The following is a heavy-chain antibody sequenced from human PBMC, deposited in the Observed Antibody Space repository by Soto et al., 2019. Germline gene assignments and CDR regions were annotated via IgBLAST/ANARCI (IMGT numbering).Heavy chain of an antibody. V-gene: IGHV1-69*01. Sequence: QVQLVQSGAEVKKPGSSVKVSCKASGGTFSSYAISWVRQAPGHGLEWRGGLVPIFGTANYAQKFQGRVRITADESTSTAYMELSSLRSEDTAVYYCARGGYCSSTSCYVNYYYGMDVWGQGTTVTVSS. CDR3: ARGGYCSSTSCYVNYYYGMDV. CDR2: LVPIFGTA. D-gene: IGHD2-2*01. J-gene: IGHJ6*02. CDR1: GGTFSSYA.